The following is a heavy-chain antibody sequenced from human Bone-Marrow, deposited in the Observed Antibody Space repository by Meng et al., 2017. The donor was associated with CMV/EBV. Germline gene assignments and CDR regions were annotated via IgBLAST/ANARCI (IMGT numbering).Heavy chain of an antibody. D-gene: IGHD1-14*01. CDR3: ARPGSGPSDY. Sequence: LSLSCAASGFTVSSNYMSWVRQAPGKGLEWVSVIYSRGSTYYADSVKGRFTISRDSSRNTLNLQMNSLRAEDTAVYYCARPGSGPSDYWGQGTLVTVSS. CDR1: GFTVSSNY. V-gene: IGHV3-53*01. CDR2: IYSRGST. J-gene: IGHJ4*02.